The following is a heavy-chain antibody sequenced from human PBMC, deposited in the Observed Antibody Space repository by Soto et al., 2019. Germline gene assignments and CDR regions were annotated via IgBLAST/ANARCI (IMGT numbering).Heavy chain of an antibody. D-gene: IGHD2-8*02. Sequence: QVQLQQWGAGLLKPSETLSLTCAVYGGSFSGYYWTWIRQPPGTGLEWIGESNHSGSTNYNPSLKSRDTISVDTSENKFSLKLTSVTAADTAVYYCTRDKITGLFDYWGQGTLVTVSS. CDR2: SNHSGST. CDR3: TRDKITGLFDY. CDR1: GGSFSGYY. J-gene: IGHJ4*02. V-gene: IGHV4-34*01.